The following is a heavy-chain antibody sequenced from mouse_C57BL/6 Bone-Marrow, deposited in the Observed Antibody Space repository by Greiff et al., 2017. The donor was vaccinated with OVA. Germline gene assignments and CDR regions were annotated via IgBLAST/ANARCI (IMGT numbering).Heavy chain of an antibody. D-gene: IGHD1-2*01. V-gene: IGHV1-50*01. CDR3: ARDYYGPYAMDY. CDR2: IDPSDSYT. CDR1: GYTFTSYW. Sequence: QVQLKQPGAELVKPGASVKLSCKASGYTFTSYWMQWVKQRPGQGLEWIGEIDPSDSYTTYNQKFKGKATLTVDTSSSTAYMQLSSLTSEDSAVYYCARDYYGPYAMDYWGQGTSVTVSS. J-gene: IGHJ4*01.